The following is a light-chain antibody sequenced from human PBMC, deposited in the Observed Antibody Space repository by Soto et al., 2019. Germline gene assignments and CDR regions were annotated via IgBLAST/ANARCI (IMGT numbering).Light chain of an antibody. CDR2: AAS. Sequence: DIQMTQSPSSVSASVGDRVTITCRASQGMSSWLAWYQQKPGKAPKLLIFAASTLQSGVPSRFSGSGSRTDFTLTISDLQPEDVATYFCQQADSLPITFGQGTRLEIK. CDR1: QGMSSW. CDR3: QQADSLPIT. V-gene: IGKV1D-12*01. J-gene: IGKJ5*01.